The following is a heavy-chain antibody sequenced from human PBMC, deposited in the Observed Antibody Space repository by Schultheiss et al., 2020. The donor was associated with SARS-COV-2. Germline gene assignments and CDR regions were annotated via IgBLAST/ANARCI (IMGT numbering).Heavy chain of an antibody. CDR3: ARGSRWLVATIYSDFDY. CDR2: ISSSGSTI. CDR1: GFTFSSYE. Sequence: LSLTCAASGFTFSSYEMNWVRQAPGKGLEWVSYISSSGSTIYYADSVKGRFTISRDNAKNSLYLQMNSLRAEDTAVYYCARGSRWLVATIYSDFDYWGQGTLVTVSS. D-gene: IGHD5-12*01. V-gene: IGHV3-48*03. J-gene: IGHJ4*02.